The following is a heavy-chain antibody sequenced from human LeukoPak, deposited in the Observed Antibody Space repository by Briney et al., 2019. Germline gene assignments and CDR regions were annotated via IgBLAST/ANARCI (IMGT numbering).Heavy chain of an antibody. CDR3: ARSYAHDY. V-gene: IGHV4-34*01. CDR2: INHSGST. CDR1: GGSFSGDY. J-gene: IGHJ4*02. Sequence: SETLSLTCAVYGGSFSGDYWSWIRQPPGKGLEWIGEINHSGSTNYNPSLKSRVTISVDTSKNQFSLKLSSVTAADTAVYYCARSYAHDYWGQGTLVTVSS. D-gene: IGHD2-2*01.